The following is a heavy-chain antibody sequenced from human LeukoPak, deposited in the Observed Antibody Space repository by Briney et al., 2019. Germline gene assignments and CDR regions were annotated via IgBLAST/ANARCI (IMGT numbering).Heavy chain of an antibody. CDR2: ISAYNGNT. V-gene: IGHV1-18*04. CDR3: ARALYGSGSYYTSDY. CDR1: GYTSTSYG. Sequence: ASVKVSCKASGYTSTSYGISWVRQAPGQGLEWMGWISAYNGNTNYAQKLQGRVTMTTDTSTSTAYMELRSLRSDDTAVYYCARALYGSGSYYTSDYWGQGTLVTVSS. J-gene: IGHJ4*02. D-gene: IGHD3-10*01.